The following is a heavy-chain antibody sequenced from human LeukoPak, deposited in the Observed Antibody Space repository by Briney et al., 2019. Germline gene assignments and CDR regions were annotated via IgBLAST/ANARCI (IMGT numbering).Heavy chain of an antibody. Sequence: SETLSLTCAVYGGSFSGYYWSWIRQPPGKGLEWIGEINHSGSTNYNPSLKTRVTISIDTSKNQFSLKLSSVTAADTAVYYCARGRRVIGFDYWGQGTLVSVSS. J-gene: IGHJ4*02. CDR3: ARGRRVIGFDY. V-gene: IGHV4-34*01. D-gene: IGHD2-21*01. CDR1: GGSFSGYY. CDR2: INHSGST.